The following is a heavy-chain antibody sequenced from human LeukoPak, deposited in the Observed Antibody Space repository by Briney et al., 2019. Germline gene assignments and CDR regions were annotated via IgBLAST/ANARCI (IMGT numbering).Heavy chain of an antibody. CDR2: ISGSGSST. V-gene: IGHV3-23*01. CDR1: GFTFSSNA. J-gene: IGHJ4*02. D-gene: IGHD4-17*01. Sequence: GGSLRLSCAASGFTFSSNAMSWVRQAPGKGLEWVSAISGSGSSTYYADSVKGRFSISRDNAKNSLYLQMNSLRAEDTAVYYCARDSVPTVTTHPDYWGQGTLVTVSS. CDR3: ARDSVPTVTTHPDY.